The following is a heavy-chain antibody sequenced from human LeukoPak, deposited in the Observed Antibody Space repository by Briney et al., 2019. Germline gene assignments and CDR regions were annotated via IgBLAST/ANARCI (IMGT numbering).Heavy chain of an antibody. CDR3: AKDPYYGSGSFDY. D-gene: IGHD3-10*01. CDR2: ISWDGGST. Sequence: GGSLRLSCAASGFTFDDYTMHWVRQAPGKGLEWVSLISWDGGSTYYADSVKGRFTISRDNSKNSLYLQMNSLRTEDTALYYCAKDPYYGSGSFDYWGQGTLVTVSS. CDR1: GFTFDDYT. V-gene: IGHV3-43*01. J-gene: IGHJ4*02.